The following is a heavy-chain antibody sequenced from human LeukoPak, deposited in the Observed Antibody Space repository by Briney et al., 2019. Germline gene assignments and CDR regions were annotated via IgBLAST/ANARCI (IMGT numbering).Heavy chain of an antibody. V-gene: IGHV3-7*03. Sequence: GGSLRLSCATSGFIFSHFGMHWVRQAPGTGLEWVASIKQDGSEKSYVDSVKGRFTISRDNAKNSLYLQMNTLRAEDTAVYFCAGGNSWPGLSYWGQGTLLTVSS. CDR3: AGGNSWPGLSY. J-gene: IGHJ4*02. CDR2: IKQDGSEK. CDR1: GFIFSHFG. D-gene: IGHD6-13*01.